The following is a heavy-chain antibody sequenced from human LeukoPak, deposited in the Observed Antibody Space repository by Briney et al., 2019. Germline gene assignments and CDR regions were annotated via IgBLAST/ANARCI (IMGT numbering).Heavy chain of an antibody. Sequence: NASETLSLTCTVSGYSISSGYYWGWIRQPPGKGLEWIGSIYHSGSTYYNPSLNSRVTMSVDTSNNQFSLNLNSVTAADTAVYYCVRGSCGVECPGFNWFDPWGQGSLVTVSS. CDR2: IYHSGST. D-gene: IGHD2-21*01. CDR1: GYSISSGYY. J-gene: IGHJ5*02. CDR3: VRGSCGVECPGFNWFDP. V-gene: IGHV4-38-2*02.